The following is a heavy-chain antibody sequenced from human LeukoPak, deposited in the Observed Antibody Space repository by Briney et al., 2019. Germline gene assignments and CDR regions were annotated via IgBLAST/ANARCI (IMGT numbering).Heavy chain of an antibody. CDR2: FDPEDGET. V-gene: IGHV1-24*01. Sequence: ASVKVSCKVSGYTLTELSMHWVRQAPGKGIEWMGGFDPEDGETIYAQKFQGRVTMTEDTSTDTAYMELSSLRSEDTAVYYCATVVIARLGLSGDYFDYWGQGTLVTVSS. D-gene: IGHD3-16*02. J-gene: IGHJ4*02. CDR1: GYTLTELS. CDR3: ATVVIARLGLSGDYFDY.